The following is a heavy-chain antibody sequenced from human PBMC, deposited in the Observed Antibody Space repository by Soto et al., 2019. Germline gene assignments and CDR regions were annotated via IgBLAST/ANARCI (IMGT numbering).Heavy chain of an antibody. CDR2: ISYDGSNK. D-gene: IGHD6-13*01. V-gene: IGHV3-30*18. CDR1: GFTFSSYG. Sequence: QVQLVESGGGVVQPGRSLRLSCAASGFTFSSYGMHWVRQAPGKGLEWVAVISYDGSNKYYADSVKGRFTISRDNSKNTLYLQMNSRRAEDTAVYYCAKDSGYRSSWYYYYGMDVWGQGTTVTVSS. J-gene: IGHJ6*02. CDR3: AKDSGYRSSWYYYYGMDV.